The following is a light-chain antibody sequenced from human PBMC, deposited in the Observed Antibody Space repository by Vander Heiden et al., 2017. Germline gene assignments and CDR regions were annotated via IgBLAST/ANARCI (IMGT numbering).Light chain of an antibody. CDR2: VAS. Sequence: DIQLTQSPSFLSASVGDRVTITCRASQGISSYLTWYQQKPGQVPKVLIYVASTLQSGVSSRFSGSGSGTEFTLTITSLQPEDSATYYCRQVSNSPITFGGGTQVDIK. J-gene: IGKJ4*01. V-gene: IGKV1-9*01. CDR3: RQVSNSPIT. CDR1: QGISSY.